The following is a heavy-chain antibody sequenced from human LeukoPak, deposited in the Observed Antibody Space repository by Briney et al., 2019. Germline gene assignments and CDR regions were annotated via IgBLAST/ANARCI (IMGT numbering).Heavy chain of an antibody. V-gene: IGHV1-69*01. CDR1: GGTFSSYA. D-gene: IGHD3-22*01. J-gene: IGHJ4*02. CDR2: IIPIFGTA. Sequence: SVKVSCKASGGTFSSYAINWVRQAPGQGLEWMGGIIPIFGTANYAQKFQGRVTITADESTSTTYMEMSSLRSEDTAVYYCSRGSVSSDSGDYYDYWGQGTLVTVSS. CDR3: SRGSVSSDSGDYYDY.